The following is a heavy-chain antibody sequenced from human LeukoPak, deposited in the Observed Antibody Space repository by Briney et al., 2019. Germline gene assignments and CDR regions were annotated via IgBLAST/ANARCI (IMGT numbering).Heavy chain of an antibody. V-gene: IGHV4-34*01. J-gene: IGHJ3*02. CDR2: INHSGST. CDR3: ARFSYGDDI. D-gene: IGHD4-17*01. Sequence: PSETLSLTCAVYGGSFSGYYWSWIRQPPGQGLEWIGEINHSGSTNYNPSLKSRVTISVDTSKNQFSLKLSSVTAADTAVYHCARFSYGDDIWGQGTMVTVSS. CDR1: GGSFSGYY.